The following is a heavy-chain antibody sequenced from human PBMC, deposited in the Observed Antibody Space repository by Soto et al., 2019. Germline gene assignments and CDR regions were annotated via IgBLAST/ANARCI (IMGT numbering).Heavy chain of an antibody. CDR1: GGSISSGGYY. CDR2: IYYSGST. D-gene: IGHD1-26*01. Sequence: QVQLQESGPGLVKPSQTLSLTCTVSGGSISSGGYYWSWIRQHPGKGLEWIGYIYYSGSTYYNPSLTSRVTISVDTSKNQFSLKLRSVTAAATAVYYCAREGGIVGATAADYWGQGTLVTFSS. J-gene: IGHJ4*02. V-gene: IGHV4-31*03. CDR3: AREGGIVGATAADY.